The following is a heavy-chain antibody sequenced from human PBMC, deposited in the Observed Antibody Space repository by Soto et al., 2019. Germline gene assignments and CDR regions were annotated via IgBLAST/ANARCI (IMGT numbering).Heavy chain of an antibody. CDR1: GGTFSSYA. J-gene: IGHJ4*02. CDR3: ARDRRYYDSSGYYPFAY. V-gene: IGHV1-69*01. CDR2: IIPIFGTA. D-gene: IGHD3-22*01. Sequence: QVQLVQSGAEVKKPGSSVKVSCKASGGTFSSYAISWVRQAPGQGLEWMGGIIPIFGTANYAQKFQGRVRITADESTSTAYLELSSLRSEDTAVYYCARDRRYYDSSGYYPFAYWGREPWSPSPQ.